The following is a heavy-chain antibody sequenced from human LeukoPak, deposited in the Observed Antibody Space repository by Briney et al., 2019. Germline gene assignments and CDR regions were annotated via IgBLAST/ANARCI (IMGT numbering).Heavy chain of an antibody. J-gene: IGHJ3*02. D-gene: IGHD6-19*01. CDR3: ARDGFSSSGWSLDAFDI. CDR2: IIPILGIA. V-gene: IGHV1-69*04. CDR1: GGTFSSYA. Sequence: SVKVSCKASGGTFSSYAISWVRQAPGQGLEWMGRIIPILGIANYAQKFQGSVTITADKSTSTAYMELSSLRSEDTAVYYCARDGFSSSGWSLDAFDIWGQGTMVTVSS.